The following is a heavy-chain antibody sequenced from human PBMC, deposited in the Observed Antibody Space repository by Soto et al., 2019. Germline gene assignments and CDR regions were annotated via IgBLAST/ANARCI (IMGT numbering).Heavy chain of an antibody. V-gene: IGHV4-4*02. J-gene: IGHJ4*02. CDR1: GGSISSSNW. D-gene: IGHD1-26*01. Sequence: PSAPLSLTCTFSGGSISSSNWWSWVRQPPGKGLEWIGEIYHSGSTNYNPSLKSRVTISVDKSKNQFSLKLSSVTAADTAVYYCAREIGVPSGSQYYFDNWGQGTLVTVSS. CDR2: IYHSGST. CDR3: AREIGVPSGSQYYFDN.